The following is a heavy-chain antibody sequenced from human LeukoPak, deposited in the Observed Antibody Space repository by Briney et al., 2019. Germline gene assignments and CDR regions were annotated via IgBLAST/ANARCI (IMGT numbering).Heavy chain of an antibody. CDR2: ISGGGGST. CDR3: AKSYDISRFYPY. V-gene: IGHV3-23*01. CDR1: GFTFSTFA. J-gene: IGHJ4*02. D-gene: IGHD3-22*01. Sequence: GGSLRLSCAASGFTFSTFAMSWVRQTPGKGLEWVSVISGGGGSTDYADSVKGRFTVSRDNSKNTLYLQMDSLTVEDTAVYYCAKSYDISRFYPYWGQGTLVTVSS.